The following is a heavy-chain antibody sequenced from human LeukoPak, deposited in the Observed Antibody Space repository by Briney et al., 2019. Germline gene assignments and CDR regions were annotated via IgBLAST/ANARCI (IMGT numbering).Heavy chain of an antibody. J-gene: IGHJ4*02. CDR3: ASPIYYYNSSGYYPSDY. Sequence: SETLSLTCTVTGGSISSSSCYWGWIRQPPGKGLEWIGSIYYSGSTYYNPSLKSRVTISVDTSKNQFSLKLSSVTAADTAVYYCASPIYYYNSSGYYPSDYWGQGTLVTVSS. D-gene: IGHD3-22*01. V-gene: IGHV4-39*07. CDR1: GGSISSSSCY. CDR2: IYYSGST.